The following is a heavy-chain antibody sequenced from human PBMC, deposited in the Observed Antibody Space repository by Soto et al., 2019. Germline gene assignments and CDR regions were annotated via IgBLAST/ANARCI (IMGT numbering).Heavy chain of an antibody. J-gene: IGHJ3*01. CDR3: ARPGSYMIVAFDL. V-gene: IGHV1-3*01. Sequence: QVQLVQSGAEVKKPGASVNISCKASGYTFISYAIHWARQAPGQRLEWMGWINAGNGNTKYSQKFQGRVTITRDTSASTVYMELSSLRSEDTATYYCARPGSYMIVAFDLWRQGTTVTVSS. D-gene: IGHD3-22*01. CDR2: INAGNGNT. CDR1: GYTFISYA.